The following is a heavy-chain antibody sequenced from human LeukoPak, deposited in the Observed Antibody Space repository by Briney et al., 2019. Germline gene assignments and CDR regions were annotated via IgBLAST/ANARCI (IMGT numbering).Heavy chain of an antibody. CDR2: ISYDGSNK. J-gene: IGHJ3*02. CDR1: GFTFSSYA. V-gene: IGHV3-30-3*01. Sequence: GGSLRLSCAASGFTFSSYAMHWVRQAPGKGLEWVAVISYDGSNKYYADSVKGRFTISRDNSKNTLYLQMNSLRAEDTAVYYCAKGGYSYGMGAFDIWGQGTMVTVSS. CDR3: AKGGYSYGMGAFDI. D-gene: IGHD5-18*01.